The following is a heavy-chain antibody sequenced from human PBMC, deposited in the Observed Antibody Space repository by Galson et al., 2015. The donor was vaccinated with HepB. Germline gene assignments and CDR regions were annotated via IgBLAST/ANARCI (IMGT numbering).Heavy chain of an antibody. CDR1: GYTLTSYY. Sequence: SVKVSCKASGYTLTSYYMHWVRQAPGQGLEWMGIINPSGGSTSYAQKFQGRVTITADESTSTAYMELSSLRSEDTAVYYCARGLGLVAAREGLIDCWGQGTLVTVSS. J-gene: IGHJ4*02. V-gene: IGHV1-46*01. CDR2: INPSGGST. D-gene: IGHD6-6*01. CDR3: ARGLGLVAAREGLIDC.